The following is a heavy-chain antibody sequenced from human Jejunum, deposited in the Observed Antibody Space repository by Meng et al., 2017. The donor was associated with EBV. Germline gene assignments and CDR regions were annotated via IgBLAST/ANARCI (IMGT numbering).Heavy chain of an antibody. V-gene: IGHV3-23*04. CDR3: AKRVGHCNGGTCPYFFDK. J-gene: IGHJ4*02. D-gene: IGHD2-15*01. CDR2: MSGDTFST. Sequence: EVQLVESGGGCVEPGGSLRLACVASGFTFSGYARNWGRQAPGKGLEWVSGMSGDTFSTHYADSVKGRFTISRDNSENTVYLQMNSLRVEDTAVYYCAKRVGHCNGGTCPYFFDKWGQGNLVTVAS. CDR1: GFTFSGYA.